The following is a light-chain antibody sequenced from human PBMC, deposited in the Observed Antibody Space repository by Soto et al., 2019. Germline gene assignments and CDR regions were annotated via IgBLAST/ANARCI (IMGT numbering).Light chain of an antibody. CDR1: QSISSSS. J-gene: IGKJ1*01. CDR2: GAS. V-gene: IGKV3-20*01. CDR3: QQYGSSPRT. Sequence: EIVLTQSPGTLSLSPGERATLSCRASQSISSSSLAWYQQQPGQAPRLLIYGASSRATGIPDRFGGSGSGTDFTLTISRLEPEDFAVYYCQQYGSSPRTFGQGTKVEIK.